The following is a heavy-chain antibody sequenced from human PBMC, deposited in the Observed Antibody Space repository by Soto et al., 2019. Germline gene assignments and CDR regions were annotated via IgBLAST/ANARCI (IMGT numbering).Heavy chain of an antibody. CDR2: INPNSGGT. J-gene: IGHJ6*03. CDR3: ARALGYCTNGVCPRGGLYYMDV. V-gene: IGHV1-2*04. Sequence: ASLKVSCKACGFTFTGYSMHWARQAPGQGLEWMGWINPNSGGTNYAQKFQGWVTMTRDTSISTAYMELSRLRSDDTAVYYCARALGYCTNGVCPRGGLYYMDVWGKGTTVTVSS. CDR1: GFTFTGYS. D-gene: IGHD2-8*01.